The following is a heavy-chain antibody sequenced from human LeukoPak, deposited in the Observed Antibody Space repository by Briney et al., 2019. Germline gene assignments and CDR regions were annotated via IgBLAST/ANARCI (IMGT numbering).Heavy chain of an antibody. Sequence: GESLKISCKGSGYSFTSYWIGWVRPMPGKGLEWMGIIYPGDSDTRYSPSFQGQVTISADKSIRTAHLQWSSLKASDTAMYYCARQGPAAGMGTWFDPWGQGTLVTVSS. CDR2: IYPGDSDT. J-gene: IGHJ5*02. CDR3: ARQGPAAGMGTWFDP. CDR1: GYSFTSYW. V-gene: IGHV5-51*01. D-gene: IGHD6-13*01.